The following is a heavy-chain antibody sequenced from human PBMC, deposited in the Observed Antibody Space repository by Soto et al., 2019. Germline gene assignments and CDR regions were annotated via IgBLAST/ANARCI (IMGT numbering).Heavy chain of an antibody. CDR3: ARDDEYSGNGMDV. CDR2: ILNDGSNR. J-gene: IGHJ6*02. V-gene: IGHV3-33*01. Sequence: QVQLVESWGGVVQPGRSLRLSCAASEFTFSNYGMHWVRQAPGKGLEWVAVILNDGSNRYHADSVKDRFTISRDNSKNTLYLQMNSLRAEDTAVYYCARDDEYSGNGMDVWGQGTTVTVS. D-gene: IGHD3-10*01. CDR1: EFTFSNYG.